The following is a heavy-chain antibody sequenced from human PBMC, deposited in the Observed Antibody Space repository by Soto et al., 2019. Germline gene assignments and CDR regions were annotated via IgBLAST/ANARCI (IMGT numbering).Heavy chain of an antibody. J-gene: IGHJ6*02. CDR3: ARDRPEEVAATRGYYYYYGMDF. CDR1: GFTFSSYG. D-gene: IGHD2-15*01. Sequence: PGGSLRLSCAASGFTFSSYGMHWVRQAPGKGLEWVAVIWYDGSNKYYADSVKGRFTISRDNSKNTLYLQMNSLRAEDTAVYYWARDRPEEVAATRGYYYYYGMDFWGQGTTVTVSS. V-gene: IGHV3-33*01. CDR2: IWYDGSNK.